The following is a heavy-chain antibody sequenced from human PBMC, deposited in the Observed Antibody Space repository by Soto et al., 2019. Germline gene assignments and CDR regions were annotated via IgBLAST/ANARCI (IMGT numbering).Heavy chain of an antibody. J-gene: IGHJ6*02. CDR3: ERNSDYYGMDV. V-gene: IGHV4-28*01. Sequence: PLETLSLTCAVSGYSISSSNWWGWIRQPPGKGLEWIGYIYYSGSTYYNPSLKSRVTMSVDTSKNQFSLKLSSVTAVDTAVYYCERNSDYYGMDVWGQGTTVTVSS. CDR2: IYYSGST. CDR1: GYSISSSNW.